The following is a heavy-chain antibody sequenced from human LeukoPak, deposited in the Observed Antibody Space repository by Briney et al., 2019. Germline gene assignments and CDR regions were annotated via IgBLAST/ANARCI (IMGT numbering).Heavy chain of an antibody. CDR1: GFTFCTYW. V-gene: IGHV3-7*01. Sequence: GGALRPSCAASGFTFCTYWMGWVRQAPGKGLEWVAVIIPGGSEEYYVDSLKGRFTISRDDAQTSLHLQMDNLRVEDTAVYSCARWGLAYSIDYWGQGTLVTVPS. J-gene: IGHJ4*02. CDR3: ARWGLAYSIDY. CDR2: IIPGGSEE. D-gene: IGHD3-3*02.